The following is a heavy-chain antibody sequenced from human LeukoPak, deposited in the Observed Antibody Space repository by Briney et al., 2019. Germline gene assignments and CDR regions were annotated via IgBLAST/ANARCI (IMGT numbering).Heavy chain of an antibody. CDR3: ARVSGITMIVVLQSDAFDI. CDR1: GYTFTGYY. CDR2: INPNSGGT. D-gene: IGHD3-22*01. J-gene: IGHJ3*02. V-gene: IGHV1-2*02. Sequence: ASVKVSCKASGYTFTGYYMHWVRQAPGQGLEWMGWINPNSGGTNYAQKFQGRVTMTRDTSISTAYMELSRLRSDDTAVYYCARVSGITMIVVLQSDAFDIWGQGTMVTVSS.